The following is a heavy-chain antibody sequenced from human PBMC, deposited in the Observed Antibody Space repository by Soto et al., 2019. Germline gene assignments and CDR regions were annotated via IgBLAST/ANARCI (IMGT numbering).Heavy chain of an antibody. CDR3: ARRSSGYPYYFDY. J-gene: IGHJ4*02. D-gene: IGHD3-22*01. Sequence: EVQLVETGGGLIQPGGSLRLSCAASGFTASTNYMSWVRQAPGKGLEWVSLIYSGGSTYYADSVKGRFTISSDNSKNTLYLQMNSLRAEDTAVYYCARRSSGYPYYFDYWGQGTLVTVSS. V-gene: IGHV3-53*02. CDR1: GFTASTNY. CDR2: IYSGGST.